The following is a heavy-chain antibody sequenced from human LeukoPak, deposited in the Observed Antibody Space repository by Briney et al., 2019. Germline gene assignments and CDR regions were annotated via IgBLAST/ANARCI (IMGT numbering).Heavy chain of an antibody. CDR3: ARESANYIVVVVAANYYGMDV. CDR2: ISSSSSTI. V-gene: IGHV3-48*01. Sequence: GGSLRLSCAASGLTFSSYSMNWVRQAPGKGLEWVSYISSSSSTIYYADSVKGRFTISRDNAKNSLYLQMNSLGAEDTAVYYCARESANYIVVVVAANYYGMDVWGQGTTVTVSS. CDR1: GLTFSSYS. D-gene: IGHD2-15*01. J-gene: IGHJ6*02.